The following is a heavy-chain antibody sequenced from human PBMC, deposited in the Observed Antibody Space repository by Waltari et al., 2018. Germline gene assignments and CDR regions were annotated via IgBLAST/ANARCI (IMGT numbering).Heavy chain of an antibody. J-gene: IGHJ6*02. CDR1: GGTFSSYA. Sequence: QVQLVQSGAEVKKPGSSVKVSCKASGGTFSSYAISWVRQAPGQVLEWMGGIIPIFGTANDAQKFQGRVTITADESTSTAYMELSSLRSEDTAVYYCARDRYYYDSSGYYYHYYGMDVWGQGTTVTVSS. V-gene: IGHV1-69*01. CDR2: IIPIFGTA. D-gene: IGHD3-22*01. CDR3: ARDRYYYDSSGYYYHYYGMDV.